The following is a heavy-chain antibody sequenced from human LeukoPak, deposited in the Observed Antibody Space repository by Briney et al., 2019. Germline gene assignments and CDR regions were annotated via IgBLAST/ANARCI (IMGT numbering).Heavy chain of an antibody. J-gene: IGHJ3*02. CDR1: GYSFTSYW. CDR2: IYPGDSDT. D-gene: IGHD4-17*01. CDR3: ASPYYGDYDLSAFDI. V-gene: IGHV5-51*01. Sequence: GESLKISCKGSGYSFTSYWIGWVRQMPGKGLEWMGIIYPGDSDTRYSPSFQGQVTISADKSISTAYLQWSSLKASDTAMYYCASPYYGDYDLSAFDIWGQGTMVTVSS.